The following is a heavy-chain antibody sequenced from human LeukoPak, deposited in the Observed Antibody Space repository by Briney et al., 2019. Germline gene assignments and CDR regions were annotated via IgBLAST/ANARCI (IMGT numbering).Heavy chain of an antibody. D-gene: IGHD3-16*01. CDR1: GFTFSSYA. CDR2: IGSGSGGTT. CDR3: AKNYESRRGVPYGMDV. V-gene: IGHV3-23*01. J-gene: IGHJ6*02. Sequence: GGSLRLSCAASGFTFSSYAMRGVRQAPGKGLEWVSAIGSGSGGTTIYADSVKGRFTISRDNSKNTLYLQMSSLRDEDTAVYYCAKNYESRRGVPYGMDVWGQGTTVTVSS.